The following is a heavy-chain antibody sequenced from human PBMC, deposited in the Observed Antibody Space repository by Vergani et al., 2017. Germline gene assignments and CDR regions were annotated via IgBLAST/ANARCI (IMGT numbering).Heavy chain of an antibody. CDR1: GGTFSSYT. Sequence: QVQLVQSGAEVKKPGSSVKVSCKASGGTFSSYTISWVRQAPGQGLEWMGRIIPILGIANYAQKFQGRVTITADKSTSTAYMELSSLRSEDTAVYYCARASVRGVIITRVVRFDPWGQGTLVTVSS. J-gene: IGHJ5*02. D-gene: IGHD3-10*01. CDR3: ARASVRGVIITRVVRFDP. V-gene: IGHV1-69*09. CDR2: IIPILGIA.